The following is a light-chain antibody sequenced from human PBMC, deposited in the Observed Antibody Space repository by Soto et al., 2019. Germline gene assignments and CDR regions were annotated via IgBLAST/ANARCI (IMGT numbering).Light chain of an antibody. J-gene: IGKJ4*01. Sequence: DIVMTQSPDSLAVSLGERATINCKSSQSVLYSSNTKNYLAWYQQKPGQPPKLLIYWASTRESGVPDRFSGSGSGTDFTLTISSVQAEDVAVYYCQQYYSTLALTFGGGTKVEIK. V-gene: IGKV4-1*01. CDR3: QQYYSTLALT. CDR1: QSVLYSSNTKNY. CDR2: WAS.